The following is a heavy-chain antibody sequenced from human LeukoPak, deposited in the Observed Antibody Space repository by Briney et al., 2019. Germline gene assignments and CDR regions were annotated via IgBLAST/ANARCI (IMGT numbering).Heavy chain of an antibody. J-gene: IGHJ6*03. CDR2: ISSSSSYI. Sequence: PGGSLRLSCAASGFTFINAWMAWVRQAPGKGLEWVSSISSSSSYIYYADSVKGRFTISRDNAKNSLYLQMNSLRAEDTAVYYCARGYSSSWHHYYYYMDVWGKGTTVTVSS. CDR1: GFTFINAW. CDR3: ARGYSSSWHHYYYYMDV. V-gene: IGHV3-21*01. D-gene: IGHD6-13*01.